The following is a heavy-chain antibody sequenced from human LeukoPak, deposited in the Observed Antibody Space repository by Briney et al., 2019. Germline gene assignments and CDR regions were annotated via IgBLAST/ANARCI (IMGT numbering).Heavy chain of an antibody. D-gene: IGHD2-2*01. V-gene: IGHV3-9*01. CDR1: GFTFDDYA. Sequence: GRSLRLSCAASGFTFDDYAMHWVRQAPGKGLEWVSGISWNSGSIGYADSVKGRFTISRDNAKNSLYLQMNSLRAEDTALYYCAKASHCSSTSCYLDYWGQGTLVTASS. CDR3: AKASHCSSTSCYLDY. CDR2: ISWNSGSI. J-gene: IGHJ4*02.